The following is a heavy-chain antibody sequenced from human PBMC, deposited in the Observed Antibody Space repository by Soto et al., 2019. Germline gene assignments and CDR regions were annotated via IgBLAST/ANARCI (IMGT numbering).Heavy chain of an antibody. CDR2: INHSGST. CDR1: GGSFSGYY. V-gene: IGHV4-34*01. Sequence: SETLSLTCAVYGGSFSGYYWSWIRQPPGKGLEWIGEINHSGSTNYNPSLKSRVTISVDTSKNQFSLKLSSVTAADTAVYYCARGSRKKRIAARPDAFDIWGQGTMVTVSS. CDR3: ARGSRKKRIAARPDAFDI. J-gene: IGHJ3*02. D-gene: IGHD6-6*01.